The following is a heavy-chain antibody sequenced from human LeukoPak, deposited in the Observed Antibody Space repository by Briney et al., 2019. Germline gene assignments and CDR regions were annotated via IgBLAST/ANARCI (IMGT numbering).Heavy chain of an antibody. J-gene: IGHJ6*03. V-gene: IGHV3-7*01. CDR3: ARETYISIMGYYYYYMDV. D-gene: IGHD6-13*01. CDR2: IKQDGSEK. CDR1: GFTFSLYW. Sequence: GGSLRLSCAASGFTFSLYWMSWVRQAPGKGLEWVANIKQDGSEKYYVDSVKGRFTISRDNAKNSLYLQMNSLRAEDTALYYCARETYISIMGYYYYYMDVWGKGTTVTVSS.